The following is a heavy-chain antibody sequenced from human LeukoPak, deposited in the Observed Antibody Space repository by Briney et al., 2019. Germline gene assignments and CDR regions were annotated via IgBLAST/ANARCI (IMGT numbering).Heavy chain of an antibody. V-gene: IGHV4-39*01. CDR1: GGSISSNSYY. CDR2: IFYSGST. D-gene: IGHD4-17*01. J-gene: IGHJ4*02. CDR3: ARQTYGDYPSFFAY. Sequence: SETLSLTCTVSGGSISSNSYYWGWIRQPPGQGLEWIGSIFYSGSTYYNPSLKSRVTISVDTSKNQFSLKLSSVPAADTAVYYCARQTYGDYPSFFAYWGQGTLDTVSS.